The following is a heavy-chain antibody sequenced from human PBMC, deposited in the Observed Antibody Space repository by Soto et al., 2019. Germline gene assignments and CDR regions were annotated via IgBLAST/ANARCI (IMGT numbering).Heavy chain of an antibody. CDR3: SRDDADWLFN. CDR1: GFTFSGSA. D-gene: IGHD4-17*01. Sequence: EVQLVESGGGLVQPGGSLKLSFAASGFTFSGSAMQWVRQASGEGLEWLGRIGSRGDSYETAYAASVKDRFTISRDDSKNTAFLKMNNLKTEDTAVYYCSRDDADWLFNWGQGALVTVSS. J-gene: IGHJ4*02. CDR2: IGSRGDSYET. V-gene: IGHV3-73*02.